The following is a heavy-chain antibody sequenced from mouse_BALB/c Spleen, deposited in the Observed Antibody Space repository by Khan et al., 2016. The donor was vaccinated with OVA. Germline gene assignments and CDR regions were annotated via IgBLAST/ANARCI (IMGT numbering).Heavy chain of an antibody. CDR2: INPTNGGT. V-gene: IGHV1S81*02. D-gene: IGHD2-1*01. Sequence: QVQLQQPGAELVKPGASVKLSCTASGYTFTNFYMYWVRQRPGQGLEWIGQINPTNGGTNFNEKFKTKATLTVDKSSSTAYMQLSSLTSEDSAVYYCTSAPLYYGNSNQAWFAYWGQGTLVTVSA. J-gene: IGHJ3*01. CDR1: GYTFTNFY. CDR3: TSAPLYYGNSNQAWFAY.